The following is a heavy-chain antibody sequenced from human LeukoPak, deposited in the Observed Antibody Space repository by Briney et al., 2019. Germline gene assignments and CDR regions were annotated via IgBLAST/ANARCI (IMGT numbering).Heavy chain of an antibody. Sequence: GGSLRLSCAASGFTFSSYGIHWVRQARGKGLEWVAVISYDGSNKYYAGSVKGRFTISRDNSKSTLYLQMNSLRTEDTAVYYCARDRDKFWSGSQVWGQGTLVTVSS. V-gene: IGHV3-30*03. CDR3: ARDRDKFWSGSQV. CDR1: GFTFSSYG. D-gene: IGHD3-3*01. J-gene: IGHJ4*02. CDR2: ISYDGSNK.